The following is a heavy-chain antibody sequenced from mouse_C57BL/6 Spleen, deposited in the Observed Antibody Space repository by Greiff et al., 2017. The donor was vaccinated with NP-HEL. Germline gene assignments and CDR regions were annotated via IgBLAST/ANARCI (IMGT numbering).Heavy chain of an antibody. Sequence: QVQLQQPGAELVKPGASVKLSCKASGYTFTSYWLQWVKQRPGQGLEWIGEIDPSDSYTNYNQKFKGKATLTVDTSSSTAYMQLSSLTSEDSAVYYCARRWDYSIPFAYWGQGTLVTVSA. CDR1: GYTFTSYW. CDR2: IDPSDSYT. CDR3: ARRWDYSIPFAY. D-gene: IGHD2-5*01. V-gene: IGHV1-50*01. J-gene: IGHJ3*01.